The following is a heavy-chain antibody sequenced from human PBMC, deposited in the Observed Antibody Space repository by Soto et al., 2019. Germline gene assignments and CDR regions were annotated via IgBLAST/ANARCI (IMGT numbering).Heavy chain of an antibody. CDR3: ARARRATVTSDWFDP. J-gene: IGHJ5*02. D-gene: IGHD4-17*01. Sequence: SETLSLTCAVSGGSISSGGYSWSWIRQPPGKGLEWIGYIYHSRSTYYNPSLKSRVTISVDRSKNQFSLKLSSVTAADTAVYYCARARRATVTSDWFDPWGQGTLVTVSS. CDR2: IYHSRST. V-gene: IGHV4-30-2*01. CDR1: GGSISSGGYS.